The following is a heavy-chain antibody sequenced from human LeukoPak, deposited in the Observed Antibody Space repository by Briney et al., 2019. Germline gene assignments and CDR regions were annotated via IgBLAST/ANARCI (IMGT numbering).Heavy chain of an antibody. J-gene: IGHJ5*02. V-gene: IGHV3-11*01. Sequence: GGSLRLSCAASGFTFSDYYMSWIRQAPGKGLEWVSYISSSGSTIYYADSVKGRFTISRDNAKNSLYLQMNSLRAEDTAVYYCAREKQQLVKGYWFDPWGQGTLVTVSS. CDR3: AREKQQLVKGYWFDP. CDR2: ISSSGSTI. D-gene: IGHD6-13*01. CDR1: GFTFSDYY.